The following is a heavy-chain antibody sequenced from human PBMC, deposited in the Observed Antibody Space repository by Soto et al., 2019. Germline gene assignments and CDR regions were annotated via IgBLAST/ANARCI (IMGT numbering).Heavy chain of an antibody. J-gene: IGHJ6*02. CDR3: ARDAPGYRYYYYGMDV. V-gene: IGHV4-30-4*01. D-gene: IGHD5-18*01. CDR2: IYYSGST. CDR1: GGSISSGDCY. Sequence: SETLSLTCTVSGGSISSGDCYWSWIREPPGKGLEWIGYIYYSGSTYYNPSLKSRVTISVDTSKNEFSLKLSSVTAADTAVYYCARDAPGYRYYYYGMDVWGQGTTVTVSS.